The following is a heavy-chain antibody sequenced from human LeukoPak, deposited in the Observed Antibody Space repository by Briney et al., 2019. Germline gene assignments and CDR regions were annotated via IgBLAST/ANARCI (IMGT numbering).Heavy chain of an antibody. D-gene: IGHD3-3*01. CDR1: GGSIRSSYYY. CDR3: ARSGPFTIFGVVIMEGYGMDV. J-gene: IGHJ6*02. CDR2: IYDSGST. Sequence: SETLSLTCTVSGGSIRSSYYYWGWIRQPPGKGLEWIGSIYDSGSTYYNPSLMSRVTISVDTSKNQFSLKLSSVTAADTAVYYCARSGPFTIFGVVIMEGYGMDVWGQGTTVTVSS. V-gene: IGHV4-39*07.